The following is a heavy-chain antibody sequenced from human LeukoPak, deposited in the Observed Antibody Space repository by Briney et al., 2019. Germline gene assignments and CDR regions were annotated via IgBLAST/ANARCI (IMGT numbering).Heavy chain of an antibody. D-gene: IGHD3-10*01. CDR2: IYYSGST. J-gene: IGHJ5*02. Sequence: PSETLSLTCTVSGGSISSYYWSWIRQPPGKGLEWIGYIYYSGSTNYNPSLKSRVTISVDTSKNQFSLKLTTVTAADTAVYFCARGGYYGSGNDFRFDPWGQGTLVTVSS. CDR3: ARGGYYGSGNDFRFDP. CDR1: GGSISSYY. V-gene: IGHV4-59*01.